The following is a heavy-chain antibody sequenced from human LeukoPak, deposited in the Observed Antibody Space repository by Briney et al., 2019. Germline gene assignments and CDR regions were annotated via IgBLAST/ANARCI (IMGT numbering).Heavy chain of an antibody. Sequence: PEGSLRLSCAASGFTFSSCWMSWVRQAPGKGLEWLANIKEDGGEKYYVDSVKGRFTISRDNAKNSLYLQMNSLRDKDTAVYYCAKYRPLAGLEYWGQGTLVTVSS. D-gene: IGHD6-19*01. CDR1: GFTFSSCW. J-gene: IGHJ4*02. CDR2: IKEDGGEK. CDR3: AKYRPLAGLEY. V-gene: IGHV3-7*01.